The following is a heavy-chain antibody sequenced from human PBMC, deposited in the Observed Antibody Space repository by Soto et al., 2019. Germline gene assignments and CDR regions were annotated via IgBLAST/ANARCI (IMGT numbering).Heavy chain of an antibody. V-gene: IGHV3-74*01. Sequence: EVQLVESGGGLVQPGGSLRLSCAASGFTFSSYWMHCVRQAPGKGLVWVSRINSDGSSTSYADSVKGRFTISRDNAKNTLYLQMNSLRAEDTAVYYCARGEGFDWLLSDYYYYGMDVWGQGTTVTVSS. J-gene: IGHJ6*02. CDR3: ARGEGFDWLLSDYYYYGMDV. CDR2: INSDGSST. CDR1: GFTFSSYW. D-gene: IGHD3-9*01.